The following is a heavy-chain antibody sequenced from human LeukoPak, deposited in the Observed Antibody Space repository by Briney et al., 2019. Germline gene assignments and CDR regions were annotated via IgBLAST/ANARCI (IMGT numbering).Heavy chain of an antibody. J-gene: IGHJ3*01. CDR2: IKRKTDGGTT. CDR3: STSTPPYYIHSSGYYSNSGPL. Sequence: GGSLRLSCTASGFTFSNAWMSWVRQAPGKGLEWVGRIKRKTDGGTTDNAAPVKGRFTISRDDSKNTLYLQMNSLKIEDTAVYYCSTSTPPYYIHSSGYYSNSGPLWGQGTMVTVSS. CDR1: GFTFSNAW. V-gene: IGHV3-15*01. D-gene: IGHD3-22*01.